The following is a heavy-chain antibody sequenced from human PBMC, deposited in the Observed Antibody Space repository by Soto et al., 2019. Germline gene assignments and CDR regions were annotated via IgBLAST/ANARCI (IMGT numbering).Heavy chain of an antibody. Sequence: GGSLRLSCAASGFTFSDYYMSWIRQAPGKGLEWVSYISSSGSSIYYADSVKGRFTISRDNAKNSLYLQMDSLRDEDTAVYYCARGRGKTDAFDIWGQGTMVTVSS. CDR1: GFTFSDYY. J-gene: IGHJ3*02. V-gene: IGHV3-11*01. CDR2: ISSSGSSI. CDR3: ARGRGKTDAFDI. D-gene: IGHD3-10*01.